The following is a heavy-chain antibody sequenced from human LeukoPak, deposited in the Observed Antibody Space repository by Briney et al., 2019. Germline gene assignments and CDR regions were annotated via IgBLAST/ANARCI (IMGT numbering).Heavy chain of an antibody. CDR2: IIPIFGTA. Sequence: ASVKVSCKASGGTFSSYAISWVRQAPGQGLEWMRGIIPIFGTANYAQKFQGRVTITTDESTSTAYMELSSLRSEDTAVYYCARTYYYNSSGYYEYDYWGQGTLVTVSS. D-gene: IGHD3-22*01. CDR1: GGTFSSYA. J-gene: IGHJ4*02. V-gene: IGHV1-69*05. CDR3: ARTYYYNSSGYYEYDY.